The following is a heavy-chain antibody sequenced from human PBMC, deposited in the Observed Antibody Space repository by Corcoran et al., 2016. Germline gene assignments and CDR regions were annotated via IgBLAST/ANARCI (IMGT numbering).Heavy chain of an antibody. CDR3: ASDLNWESANY. V-gene: IGHV3-7*01. CDR2: IKPDGSEK. CDR1: GFSFSSKW. Sequence: EVQLVESGGGLVQPGGSLRLSCVASGFSFSSKWMSWVRQGPGKGLEWVANIKPDGSEKYYEDSVKGRFAISRDNAQSSLYLQMNSLTVEDTAVYFCASDLNWESANYWGQGTLVSVSS. J-gene: IGHJ4*02. D-gene: IGHD1-1*01.